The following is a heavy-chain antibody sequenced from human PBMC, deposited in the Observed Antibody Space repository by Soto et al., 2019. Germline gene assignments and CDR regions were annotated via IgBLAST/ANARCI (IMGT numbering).Heavy chain of an antibody. CDR2: FVPLFGST. J-gene: IGHJ4*02. V-gene: IGHV1-69*01. Sequence: QVQLVQSVAEVKKPGSSVKVSCQASGGTFSGYALTWVRPAPGQGLEWMGEFVPLFGSTNYAQKFAGRIPIIADESTSTGYMELSTLRSEDTAGDYCATHSRGTSSPPYFDNWGQGTLVTVSS. CDR1: GGTFSGYA. CDR3: ATHSRGTSSPPYFDN. D-gene: IGHD2-15*01.